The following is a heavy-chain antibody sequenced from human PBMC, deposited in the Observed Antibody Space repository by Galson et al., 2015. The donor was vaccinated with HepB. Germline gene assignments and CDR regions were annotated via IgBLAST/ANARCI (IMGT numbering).Heavy chain of an antibody. D-gene: IGHD4-17*01. Sequence: SLRLSCAGSGFHFNDSSIHWVRQSPGTGLEWVAGVSFDGRNTYYADSVKGRFIISRDSSKKTVYLQMNSLRSKDTAVYYCTRAAAGRTATTTLAWGQGLLVTVSS. J-gene: IGHJ5*02. V-gene: IGHV3-30-3*01. CDR1: GFHFNDSS. CDR2: VSFDGRNT. CDR3: TRAAAGRTATTTLA.